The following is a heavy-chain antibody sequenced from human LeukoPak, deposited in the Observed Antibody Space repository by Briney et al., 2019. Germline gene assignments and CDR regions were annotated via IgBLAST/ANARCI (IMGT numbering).Heavy chain of an antibody. J-gene: IGHJ4*02. D-gene: IGHD3-16*02. V-gene: IGHV1-18*01. CDR1: GYTFTNYG. Sequence: GASVKVSCKASGYTFTNYGISWVRQAPGQGLEWRGWISGYDGNTNYAQNLQGRVAMTTDTSTSTAYLEVRSLRPDDTAVYYCATGGRRSGYTEFDYWGQGTLVTVSS. CDR2: ISGYDGNT. CDR3: ATGGRRSGYTEFDY.